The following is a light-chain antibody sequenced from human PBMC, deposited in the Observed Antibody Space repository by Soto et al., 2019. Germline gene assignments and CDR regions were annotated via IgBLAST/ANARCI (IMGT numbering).Light chain of an antibody. CDR2: KNY. CDR1: SSNIGSTY. V-gene: IGLV1-47*01. J-gene: IGLJ3*02. CDR3: ATWDDSRSAWV. Sequence: QSVLTQPPSASGTPGQRVTISCSGGSSNIGSTYVYWYQHLPGTAPKLLIYKNYQRPSGVPDRFSGSKSGTSASLAISGLRSEDEADYYCATWDDSRSAWVFGGGTKLTVL.